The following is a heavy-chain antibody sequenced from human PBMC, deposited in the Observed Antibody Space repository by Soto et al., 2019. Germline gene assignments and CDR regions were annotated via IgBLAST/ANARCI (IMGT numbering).Heavy chain of an antibody. Sequence: GGSLRLSCAASGFTVSSNYMSWVRQAPGKGLEWVSVIYSGGSTYYADSVKGRFTISRDNSKNTLYLQMNSLRAEDTAVYYCVLGGYSYGYGAERNFDYWGQGTLVTVSS. CDR1: GFTVSSNY. CDR2: IYSGGST. CDR3: VLGGYSYGYGAERNFDY. D-gene: IGHD5-18*01. V-gene: IGHV3-53*01. J-gene: IGHJ4*02.